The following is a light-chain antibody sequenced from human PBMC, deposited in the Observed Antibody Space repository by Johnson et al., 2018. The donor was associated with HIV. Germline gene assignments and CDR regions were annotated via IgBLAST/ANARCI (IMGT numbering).Light chain of an antibody. J-gene: IGLJ1*01. CDR2: ESN. CDR1: SSNIGNNY. V-gene: IGLV1-51*02. CDR3: GTWDSGLSAHYV. Sequence: QSMLTQPPSVSAAPGQKVTISCSGSSSNIGNNYVSWYQHLPGTAPKLLIYESNKRPSGIPDRFSGSKSGTSATLGITGLQTGDEADYYCGTWDSGLSAHYVFGTGTKVTVL.